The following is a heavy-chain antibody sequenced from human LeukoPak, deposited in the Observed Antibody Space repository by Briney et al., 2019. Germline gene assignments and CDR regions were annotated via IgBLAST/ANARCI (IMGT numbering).Heavy chain of an antibody. CDR3: ARDGDQMYEVYDY. CDR2: IDRGGNGK. Sequence: PGGSLRLSCAASGFTFSSYSMNWVRQAPGKGLEWVSYIDRGGNGKHYADSVKGRFTISRDNTKNSLFLQMNDLRDEDTAMYYCARDGDQMYEVYDYWGQGTLVTVSS. V-gene: IGHV3-48*02. CDR1: GFTFSSYS. D-gene: IGHD1-14*01. J-gene: IGHJ4*02.